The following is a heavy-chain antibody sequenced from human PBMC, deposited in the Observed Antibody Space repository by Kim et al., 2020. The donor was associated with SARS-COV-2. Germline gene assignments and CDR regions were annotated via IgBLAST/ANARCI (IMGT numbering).Heavy chain of an antibody. Sequence: GGSLRLSCAASGFTFSSYAMHWVRQAPGKGLEWVAVISYDGSNKYYADSVKGRFTISRDNSKNTLYLQMNSLRAEDTAVYYCARCVAVAAYYYYYGMDVWGQGTTVTVSS. V-gene: IGHV3-30*04. D-gene: IGHD6-19*01. J-gene: IGHJ6*02. CDR3: ARCVAVAAYYYYYGMDV. CDR1: GFTFSSYA. CDR2: ISYDGSNK.